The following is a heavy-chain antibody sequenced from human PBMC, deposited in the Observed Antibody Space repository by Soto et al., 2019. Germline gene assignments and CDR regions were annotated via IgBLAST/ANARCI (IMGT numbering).Heavy chain of an antibody. CDR2: TYYRSKWYN. CDR1: GDRVSRNSGS. D-gene: IGHD1-1*01. CDR3: ARHRQLERPRSDAFAI. Sequence: SQTLSISCAISGDRVSRNSGSRNWFKQSPSRGLEWLGRTYYRSKWYNDYAVSVKSRITINPDTSKNQFSLQLNSVTPEDTAVYYCARHRQLERPRSDAFAIWGQGTMVTFSS. J-gene: IGHJ3*02. V-gene: IGHV6-1*01.